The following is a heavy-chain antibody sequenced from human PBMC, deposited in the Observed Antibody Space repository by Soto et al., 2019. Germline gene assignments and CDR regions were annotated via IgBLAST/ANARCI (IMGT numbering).Heavy chain of an antibody. CDR2: INPSGGST. D-gene: IGHD6-13*01. Sequence: ASVKVSCKASRPTFTSYYKHSVRQAPGQGLERMGIINPSGGSTSYAQKFQGRVTMTRDTSTSTVYMELSSLRSEDTAVYYCARDPPRRAAAGPDYYYYYMDDWGTGTTVTVSS. CDR3: ARDPPRRAAAGPDYYYYYMDD. V-gene: IGHV1-46*03. J-gene: IGHJ6*03. CDR1: RPTFTSYY.